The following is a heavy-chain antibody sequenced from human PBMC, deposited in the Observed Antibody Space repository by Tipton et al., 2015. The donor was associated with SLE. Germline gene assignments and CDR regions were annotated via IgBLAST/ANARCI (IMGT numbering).Heavy chain of an antibody. CDR1: GGSISSGSYY. J-gene: IGHJ4*02. D-gene: IGHD3-9*01. V-gene: IGHV4-61*02. CDR3: ARDRYDVLTGYSYFDY. CDR2: MYTSGST. Sequence: TLSLTCTVSGGSISSGSYYWTWIRQPAGKGLEWIGRMYTSGSTNYNPSLKSRVTISVDTSKNQFSLKLSPVTAADTAVHYCARDRYDVLTGYSYFDYWGQGTLVTVSS.